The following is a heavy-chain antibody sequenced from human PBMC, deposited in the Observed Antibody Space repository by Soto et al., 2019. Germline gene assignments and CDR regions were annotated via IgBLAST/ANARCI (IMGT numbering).Heavy chain of an antibody. CDR1: GGTFSSYA. V-gene: IGHV1-69*06. Sequence: VASVKVSCKASGGTFSSYAISWVRQAPGQGLEWMGGIIPIFGTANYAQKFQGRVTITADKSTSTAYMELSSLRSEDTAVYYCASETYYYDSRGPPRGRLFDYWGQGTPVTVYS. CDR3: ASETYYYDSRGPPRGRLFDY. CDR2: IIPIFGTA. D-gene: IGHD3-22*01. J-gene: IGHJ4*02.